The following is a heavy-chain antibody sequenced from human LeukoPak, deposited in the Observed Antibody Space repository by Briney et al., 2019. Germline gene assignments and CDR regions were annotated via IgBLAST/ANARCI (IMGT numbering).Heavy chain of an antibody. CDR2: IKEDGSEK. J-gene: IGHJ4*02. V-gene: IGHV3-7*03. Sequence: PGGSLRLSCAASGLTFSNYWMSWVRQAPGKGLEWVANIKEDGSEKYYVDSMKGRFTISRDNAKNSLYLQMSSLRVEDTAVYYCARDRTGGYFDYWGRGTLVTVSS. CDR1: GLTFSNYW. D-gene: IGHD4-23*01. CDR3: ARDRTGGYFDY.